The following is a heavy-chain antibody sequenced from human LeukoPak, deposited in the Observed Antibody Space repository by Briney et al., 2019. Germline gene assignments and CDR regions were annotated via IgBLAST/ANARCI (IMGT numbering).Heavy chain of an antibody. CDR3: ARDKAAAAGISY. CDR1: GGSISSGDYY. J-gene: IGHJ4*02. D-gene: IGHD6-13*01. CDR2: IYYSGST. V-gene: IGHV4-30-4*01. Sequence: SGTLSLTCTVSGGSISSGDYYWSWIRQPPGKGLEWIGYIYYSGSTYYNPSLKSRVTISVDTSKNQFSLKLSSVTAADTAVYYCARDKAAAAGISYWGQGTLVTVSS.